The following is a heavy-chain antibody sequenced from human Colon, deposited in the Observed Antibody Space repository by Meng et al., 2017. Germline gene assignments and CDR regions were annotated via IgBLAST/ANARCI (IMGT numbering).Heavy chain of an antibody. J-gene: IGHJ4*02. CDR3: ARGGGCVNGVCGSLDY. D-gene: IGHD2-8*01. CDR1: GGSISTNNW. V-gene: IGHV4-4*02. CDR2: IHPSGGT. Sequence: QVPLQDAGPGLVKPSGTLSLTCAVSGGSISTNNWWSWVRQPPGKGLEWIGEIHPSGGTNYNPSLKSRVTMSIDNSKRQFSLNLSSVTAADTAVYYCARGGGCVNGVCGSLDYWGQGTLVTVSS.